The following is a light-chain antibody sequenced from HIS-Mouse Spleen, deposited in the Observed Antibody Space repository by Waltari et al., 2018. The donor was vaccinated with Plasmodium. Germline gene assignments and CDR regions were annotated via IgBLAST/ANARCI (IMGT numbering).Light chain of an antibody. CDR1: ALPKKY. Sequence: SYELTQSPWVAVSPGRTARFTCSGDALPKKYAYWSQQKSGQAPVLVIYEDSKRPYGIPERFSGSSSGTMATLTISGAQVEDEADYYCYSTDSGGNHRVFCGGTKLTVL. V-gene: IGLV3-10*01. J-gene: IGLJ3*02. CDR3: YSTDSGGNHRV. CDR2: EDS.